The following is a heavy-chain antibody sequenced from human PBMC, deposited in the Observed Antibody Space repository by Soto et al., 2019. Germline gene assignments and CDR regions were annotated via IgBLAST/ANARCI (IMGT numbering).Heavy chain of an antibody. J-gene: IGHJ3*02. CDR2: ISSSGSTI. CDR3: ARVGVEMATIHDAFDI. CDR1: GFTFSSYE. D-gene: IGHD5-12*01. V-gene: IGHV3-48*03. Sequence: LRLSCAASGFTFSSYEMNWVRQAPGKGLEWVSYISSSGSTIYYADSVKSRFTISRDNAKNSLYLQMNSLRAEDTAVYYCARVGVEMATIHDAFDIWGQGTMVTVSS.